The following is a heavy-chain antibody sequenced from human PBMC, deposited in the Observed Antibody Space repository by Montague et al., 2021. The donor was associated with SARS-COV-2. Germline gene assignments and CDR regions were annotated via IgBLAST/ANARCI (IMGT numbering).Heavy chain of an antibody. CDR2: IYYSGST. CDR1: GGSISSGGYY. D-gene: IGHD6-19*01. J-gene: IGHJ6*02. Sequence: TLSLTCTVSGGSISSGGYYWSWIRQHPGKGLEWIGYIYYSGSTYYNPSLKSRVTISVDTSKNQFSLKLSSVTAADTAVYYCARGGSHCSGWYGVDYCCGMDVWGQGTTATVSS. V-gene: IGHV4-31*03. CDR3: ARGGSHCSGWYGVDYCCGMDV.